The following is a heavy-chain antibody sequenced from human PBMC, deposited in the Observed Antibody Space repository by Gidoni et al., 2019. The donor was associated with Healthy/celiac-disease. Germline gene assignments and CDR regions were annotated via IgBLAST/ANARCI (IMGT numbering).Heavy chain of an antibody. V-gene: IGHV3-23*01. Sequence: EVQLLESGGGLVQPGGSLRLSCSASGFTFSSYAMSWVRPAPGKGLEWVSAISGSGGSTYYADSVKGRFTISRDNSKNTLDLQMNSLRAEDTAVYYASSSYDFWSGYNYYGMDVWGQGTTVTVSS. CDR2: ISGSGGST. CDR3: SSSYDFWSGYNYYGMDV. D-gene: IGHD3-3*01. CDR1: GFTFSSYA. J-gene: IGHJ6*02.